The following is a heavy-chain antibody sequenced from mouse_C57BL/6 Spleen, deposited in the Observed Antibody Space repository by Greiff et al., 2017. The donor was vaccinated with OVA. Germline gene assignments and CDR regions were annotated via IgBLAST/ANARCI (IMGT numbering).Heavy chain of an antibody. CDR1: GYTFTDYY. D-gene: IGHD1-1*01. CDR3: AKDYYYGSSYAMDY. CDR2: IFPGSGST. J-gene: IGHJ4*01. Sequence: QVQLQQSGPELVKPGASVKISCKASGYTFTDYYINWVKQRPGQGLEWIGWIFPGSGSTYYNEKFKGKATLTVDKSSSTAYMLLSSLTSEDSAVYFCAKDYYYGSSYAMDYWGQGTSVTVSS. V-gene: IGHV1-75*01.